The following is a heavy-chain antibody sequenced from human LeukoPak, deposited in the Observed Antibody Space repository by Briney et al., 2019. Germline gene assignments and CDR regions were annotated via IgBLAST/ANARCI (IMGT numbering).Heavy chain of an antibody. D-gene: IGHD2-2*01. Sequence: SETLSLTCTVSGGSLSSYYWSWVRQPAGKGLEWIGRIYTSGRTNYNPSLKSRVTMSLDTSKNQFSLKLSAVTAADTAVYYCGRDYCSSTSCYWASYNWFDPWGQGTLVTVSS. CDR3: GRDYCSSTSCYWASYNWFDP. V-gene: IGHV4-4*07. CDR1: GGSLSSYY. J-gene: IGHJ5*02. CDR2: IYTSGRT.